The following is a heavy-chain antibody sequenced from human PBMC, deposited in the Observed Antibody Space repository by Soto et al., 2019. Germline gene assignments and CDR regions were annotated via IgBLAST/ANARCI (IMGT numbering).Heavy chain of an antibody. V-gene: IGHV6-1*01. CDR1: GDXVSSNSAA. CDR2: TYYRSKWYN. J-gene: IGHJ3*02. Sequence: XQXLSLTWAISGDXVSSNSAAWSWIRKSPSRGLEWLGRTYYRSKWYNDYALSVKSRITINPDTYKNQFSLQLNSVTPEDTAVYYCARFLGRYDAFDIWGQGTVVPVSS. CDR3: ARFLGRYDAFDI. D-gene: IGHD7-27*01.